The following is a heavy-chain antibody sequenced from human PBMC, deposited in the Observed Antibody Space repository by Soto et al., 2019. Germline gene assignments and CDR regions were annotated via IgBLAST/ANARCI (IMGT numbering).Heavy chain of an antibody. D-gene: IGHD3-22*01. CDR3: ARDRGPSSGYYPYWFDP. V-gene: IGHV1-69*12. Sequence: QVQLVQSGAEVKKPGSSVKVSCKASGGTFSSYAISWVRQAPGQGLEWMGESNPISGTANYAQKFQGRVTITADESTRPDYMDLRSLQPKDTHVYYCARDRGPSSGYYPYWFDPWGQGTLVNVSS. CDR1: GGTFSSYA. J-gene: IGHJ5*02. CDR2: SNPISGTA.